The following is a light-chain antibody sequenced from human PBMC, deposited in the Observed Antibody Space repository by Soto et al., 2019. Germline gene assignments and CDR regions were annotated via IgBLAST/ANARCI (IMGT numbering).Light chain of an antibody. V-gene: IGKV1-8*01. CDR2: GAS. J-gene: IGKJ1*01. Sequence: AIRMTQSPSSLSASIGDRVTITCRASQAISSYLAWYQQKPGKAPNLLIYGASTLQSGGPSRFSGSGSGTDFTLTISSLQSEDFATYYCQQYSSLRTFGQGTKVEVK. CDR3: QQYSSLRT. CDR1: QAISSY.